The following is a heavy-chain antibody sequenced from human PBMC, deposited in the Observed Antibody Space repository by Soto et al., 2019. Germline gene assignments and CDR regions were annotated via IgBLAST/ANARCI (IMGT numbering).Heavy chain of an antibody. D-gene: IGHD3-22*01. V-gene: IGHV4-59*01. CDR1: GGSISSYY. CDR3: ARGITMIPSPHGGMDV. CDR2: IYYSGST. J-gene: IGHJ6*02. Sequence: SSETLSLTCTVSGGSISSYYWSWIRQPPGKGLEWIGYIYYSGSTNYNPSLKSRVTISVDTSKNQFSLKLSSVTAADTAVYYCARGITMIPSPHGGMDVWGQGTTVTVSS.